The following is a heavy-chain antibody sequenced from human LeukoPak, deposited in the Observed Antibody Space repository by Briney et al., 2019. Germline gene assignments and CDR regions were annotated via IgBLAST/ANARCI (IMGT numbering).Heavy chain of an antibody. CDR2: IIPIVGTT. V-gene: IGHV1-69*05. CDR1: GGTFSSYG. J-gene: IGHJ2*01. D-gene: IGHD3-16*01. Sequence: GASVKVSCKASGGTFSSYGVSWVRQAPGQGLEWMGGIIPIVGTTNYAQKFQGRVTITTDESQRTVYMELRSMRSEDTAVYYCAKDSDGIGAIKKWYFDLWGRGTLVTVSS. CDR3: AKDSDGIGAIKKWYFDL.